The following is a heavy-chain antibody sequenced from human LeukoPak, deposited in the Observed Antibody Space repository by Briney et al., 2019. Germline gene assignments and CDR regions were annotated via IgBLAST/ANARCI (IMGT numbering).Heavy chain of an antibody. CDR1: GYTFTDSY. V-gene: IGHV1-2*02. J-gene: IGHJ4*02. CDR3: ARTRGHHATMAYFDY. D-gene: IGHD3-10*01. Sequence: ASVKVSCKASGYTFTDSYIHWVRQAPGQGLEWIGWINPNGGETIYAQKLQGSVTMTRDTSINTAYMELNRLRSDDTAVYFCARTRGHHATMAYFDYWGQGTLVTVSS. CDR2: INPNGGET.